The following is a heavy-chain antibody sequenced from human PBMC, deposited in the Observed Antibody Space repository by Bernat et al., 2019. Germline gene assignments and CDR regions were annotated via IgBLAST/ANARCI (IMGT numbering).Heavy chain of an antibody. CDR2: ISYDGSNK. J-gene: IGHJ4*02. D-gene: IGHD3-22*01. CDR1: GFTFSSYG. CDR3: AKDIGTVVTAYYFDY. V-gene: IGHV3-30*18. Sequence: QVQLVESGGGVVQPGRSLRLSCAASGFTFSSYGVHWVRQAPGKGLEWVAVISYDGSNKYYADSVKGRFTISRDNSKNTLYLQMNSLRAEDTAVYYCAKDIGTVVTAYYFDYWGQGTLVTVSS.